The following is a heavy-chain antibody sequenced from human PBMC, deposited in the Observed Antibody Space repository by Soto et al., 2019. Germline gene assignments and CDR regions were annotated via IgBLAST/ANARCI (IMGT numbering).Heavy chain of an antibody. V-gene: IGHV2-5*02. CDR2: MFWDDDK. CDR1: GFSLSTSRVG. Sequence: QITLKESGPPLVKPTQTLTLTCTFSGFSLSTSRVGVGWIRQPPGKALEWLALMFWDDDKRYSPSLKSRLTSTKDASKKQVVLTMTNMDPGDTASDYCAHTCTYYDTSGRLGDFDYWGQGTLVTVSS. D-gene: IGHD3-22*01. CDR3: AHTCTYYDTSGRLGDFDY. J-gene: IGHJ4*02.